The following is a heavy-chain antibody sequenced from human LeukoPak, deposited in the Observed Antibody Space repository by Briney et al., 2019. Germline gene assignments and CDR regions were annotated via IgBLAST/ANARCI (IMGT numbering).Heavy chain of an antibody. J-gene: IGHJ4*02. Sequence: PGGSLRLSCAASGFTFSSYGMHWVRQAPGKGLEWVAVIWYDGSNKYYADSVKGRFTISRDNSKNTLYLQMNSLRAEDTAVYYCARDGEGQGYCSGGSCYGTDYWGQGTLVTVSS. CDR1: GFTFSSYG. CDR2: IWYDGSNK. V-gene: IGHV3-33*01. D-gene: IGHD2-15*01. CDR3: ARDGEGQGYCSGGSCYGTDY.